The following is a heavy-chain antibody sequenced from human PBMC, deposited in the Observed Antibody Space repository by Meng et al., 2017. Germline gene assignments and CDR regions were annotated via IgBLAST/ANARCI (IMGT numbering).Heavy chain of an antibody. J-gene: IGHJ4*02. Sequence: GQRVQSGAEVKKPGASVKVSCKASGYTFNNYWMHWVRQVPGKGLVWVSRISGDGSITNYADSVKGRFTISRDNAKNTLYLQMNSLRPEDTAVYYCLDEAPRSDYWGQGSLVTVSS. CDR1: GYTFNNYW. V-gene: IGHV3-74*01. D-gene: IGHD1-1*01. CDR2: ISGDGSIT. CDR3: LDEAPRSDY.